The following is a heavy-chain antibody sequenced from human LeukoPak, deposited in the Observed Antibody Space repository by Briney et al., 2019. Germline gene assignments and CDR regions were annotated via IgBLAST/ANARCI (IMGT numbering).Heavy chain of an antibody. J-gene: IGHJ5*02. Sequence: ASVKVSFKASVYTFTDYDINWVRQAPGQGLEWVGWMNPNRGNTGFAQNFKGRLTMTRNTAIGTAYMQLSSLRSDDTAVYYCARVPSLFAAVAGNAGWFDPWGHGTLVIVSS. V-gene: IGHV1-8*01. D-gene: IGHD6-19*01. CDR2: MNPNRGNT. CDR1: VYTFTDYD. CDR3: ARVPSLFAAVAGNAGWFDP.